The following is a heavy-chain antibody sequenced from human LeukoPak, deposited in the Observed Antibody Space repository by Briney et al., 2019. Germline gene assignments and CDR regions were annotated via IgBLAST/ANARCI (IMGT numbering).Heavy chain of an antibody. V-gene: IGHV3-30*18. D-gene: IGHD1/OR15-1a*01. CDR2: ISPDGNSE. Sequence: GGSLRLSSAASGFTFSTFGIHWVRQAPGKGLEWVAAISPDGNSEYYADSVKGRFTISRDNSKNMIYLQMNSLRGEDSAVYYCAKVNNYDDYWGQGTLVTVSS. J-gene: IGHJ4*02. CDR1: GFTFSTFG. CDR3: AKVNNYDDY.